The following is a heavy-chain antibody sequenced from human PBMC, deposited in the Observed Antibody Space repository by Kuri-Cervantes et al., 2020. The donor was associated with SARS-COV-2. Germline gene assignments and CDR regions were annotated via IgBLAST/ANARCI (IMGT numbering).Heavy chain of an antibody. Sequence: SQTLSLTCAVYGGSFSGYYWSWIRQPPGKGLEWIGEINHSGSTNYNPSLKSRVTVSVDTSKNQFSLKLSSVTAADTAVYYCARVRGLGSADSSAFRGYYFDYWGQGTPVTVSS. CDR2: INHSGST. D-gene: IGHD3-22*01. CDR3: ARVRGLGSADSSAFRGYYFDY. J-gene: IGHJ4*02. CDR1: GGSFSGYY. V-gene: IGHV4-34*01.